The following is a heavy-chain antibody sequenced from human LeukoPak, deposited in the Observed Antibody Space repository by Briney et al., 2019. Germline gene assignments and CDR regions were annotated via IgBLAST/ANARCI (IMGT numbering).Heavy chain of an antibody. V-gene: IGHV3-7*01. Sequence: QAGGSLRLSCAASGFTFSSYWMSWVRQAPGKGLEWVANIKQDGSEKYYVDSVKGRFTISRDNAKNSLYLQMNSLRAEDTAVYYCARDDYGDYDRGVYYYMDVWGKGTTVTVSS. J-gene: IGHJ6*03. CDR3: ARDDYGDYDRGVYYYMDV. CDR1: GFTFSSYW. CDR2: IKQDGSEK. D-gene: IGHD4-17*01.